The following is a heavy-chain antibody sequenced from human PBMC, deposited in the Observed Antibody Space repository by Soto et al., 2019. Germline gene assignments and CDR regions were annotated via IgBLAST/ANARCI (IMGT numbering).Heavy chain of an antibody. CDR2: KSETDGGTT. CDR1: GFPFSNAW. Sequence: EVQLVESGGGLVKPGGSLRLSCAASGFPFSNAWMSWVRQAPGEGLEWVARKSETDGGTTDYAAPVEGRFTISRDDSKNTLDLQMNNLNTEDRSVYYCPTYDYMWGNYRYRWAYWGQGTLVTFSS. D-gene: IGHD3-16*02. J-gene: IGHJ4*02. CDR3: PTYDYMWGNYRYRWAY. V-gene: IGHV3-15*01.